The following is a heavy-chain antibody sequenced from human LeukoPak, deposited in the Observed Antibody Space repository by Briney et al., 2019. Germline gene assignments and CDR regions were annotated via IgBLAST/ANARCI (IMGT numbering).Heavy chain of an antibody. Sequence: ASVKVSCKVSGYTLTELSMHWVRQAPGKGLEWMGGFDPEDGETIYAQKFQGRVTMTEDTSTDTAYMELSSLRSEDTAVYYCATTRIAAAGTPAKYYYMDVWGKGTTVTVSS. CDR1: GYTLTELS. V-gene: IGHV1-24*01. D-gene: IGHD6-13*01. J-gene: IGHJ6*03. CDR2: FDPEDGET. CDR3: ATTRIAAAGTPAKYYYMDV.